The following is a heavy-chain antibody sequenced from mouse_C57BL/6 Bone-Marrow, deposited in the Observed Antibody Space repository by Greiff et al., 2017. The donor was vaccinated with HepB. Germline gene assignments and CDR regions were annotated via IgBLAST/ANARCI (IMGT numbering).Heavy chain of an antibody. D-gene: IGHD2-3*01. V-gene: IGHV1-54*01. CDR2: INPGSGGT. CDR1: GYAFTNYL. J-gene: IGHJ2*01. Sequence: QVQLQQSGAELVRPGTSVKVSCKASGYAFTNYLIELVKQRPGQGLEWIGVINPGSGGTNYNEKFKGKATLTADKSSSTAYMQLSSLTSEDSAVYFCARRWLLLHFDYWGQGTTLTVSS. CDR3: ARRWLLLHFDY.